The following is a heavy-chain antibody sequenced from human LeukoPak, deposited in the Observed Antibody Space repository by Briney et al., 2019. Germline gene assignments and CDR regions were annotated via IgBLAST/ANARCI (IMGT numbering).Heavy chain of an antibody. CDR3: ATVVYSGYDFIDAFDI. CDR2: ISTYNGNT. J-gene: IGHJ3*02. CDR1: GYTFTSYG. V-gene: IGHV1-18*01. D-gene: IGHD5-12*01. Sequence: ASVKVSCKASGYTFTSYGISWVRQAPGQGLEWMGWISTYNGNTNYAQKLQGRVTMTTDTSTSTAYMELRSLRSDDTAVYYCATVVYSGYDFIDAFDIWGQGTMVTVSS.